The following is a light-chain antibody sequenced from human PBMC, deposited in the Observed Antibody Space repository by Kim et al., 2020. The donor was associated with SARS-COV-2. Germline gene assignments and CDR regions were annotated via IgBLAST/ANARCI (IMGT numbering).Light chain of an antibody. Sequence: GERATLSGRASQSVRSNYLAWYQQKVGQAPRLLIYGASNRATGIPDRFSGSGSGSGTDFTLTISRLEPEDFAVYHCHQYGRSPPFSFGQGTKLEI. J-gene: IGKJ2*03. CDR3: HQYGRSPPFS. CDR2: GAS. CDR1: QSVRSNY. V-gene: IGKV3-20*01.